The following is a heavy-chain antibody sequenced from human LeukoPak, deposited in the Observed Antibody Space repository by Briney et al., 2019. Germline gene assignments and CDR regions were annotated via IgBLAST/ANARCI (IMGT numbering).Heavy chain of an antibody. CDR3: ARPSRRGYVDGFDI. V-gene: IGHV4-61*08. CDR2: IYYSVNT. CDR1: GGSISSGGYY. Sequence: SQTLSLTCTVSGGSISSGGYYWSWIRQPPGKGLEWIGYIYYSVNTNYNPSLKSRVTISVDTSKNQISLKLSSVTAADTAIYYCARPSRRGYVDGFDIWGQGTMVTVSS. D-gene: IGHD5-18*01. J-gene: IGHJ3*02.